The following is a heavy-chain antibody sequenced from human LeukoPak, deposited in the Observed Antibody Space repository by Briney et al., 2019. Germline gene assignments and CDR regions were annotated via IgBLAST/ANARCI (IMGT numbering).Heavy chain of an antibody. CDR3: AELGITMIGGV. J-gene: IGHJ6*04. D-gene: IGHD3-10*02. Sequence: GGSLRLSCAASGFTFSSYEMNWVRQAPGKGLGWVSYISSSGSTIYYADSVKGRFTISRDNAKNSLYLQMNSLRAEDTAVYYYAELGITMIGGVWGKGTTVTISS. CDR2: ISSSGSTI. V-gene: IGHV3-48*03. CDR1: GFTFSSYE.